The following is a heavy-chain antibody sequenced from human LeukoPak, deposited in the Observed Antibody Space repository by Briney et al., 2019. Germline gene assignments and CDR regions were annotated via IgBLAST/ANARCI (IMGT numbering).Heavy chain of an antibody. D-gene: IGHD6-13*01. CDR1: GGSFSGYY. CDR3: ARANPQQQLAFAY. J-gene: IGHJ4*02. CDR2: INQSGST. Sequence: PSETLSLTCAGYGGSFSGYYWSWIRQPPGKGLEWIGEINQSGSTNYNPSPKSRVTISVDTSKNQFSLNLSSVTAADTAVYYCARANPQQQLAFAYWGQGTLVTVSS. V-gene: IGHV4-34*01.